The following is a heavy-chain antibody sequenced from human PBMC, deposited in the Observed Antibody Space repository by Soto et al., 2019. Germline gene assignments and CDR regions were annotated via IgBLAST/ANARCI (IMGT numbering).Heavy chain of an antibody. D-gene: IGHD6-6*01. Sequence: QVPLVQSGAEVRKPGSSVKVSCKASEDTFTYYAFTWVRQAPGQGLEWVGQVIPVFGTTNHAQKFQGRVTFTADESTSTSYMELTALRSDDTAVYFCARSYLTASSSAASDVWGQGTKVTVSS. CDR2: VIPVFGTT. J-gene: IGHJ3*01. V-gene: IGHV1-69*01. CDR3: ARSYLTASSSAASDV. CDR1: EDTFTYYA.